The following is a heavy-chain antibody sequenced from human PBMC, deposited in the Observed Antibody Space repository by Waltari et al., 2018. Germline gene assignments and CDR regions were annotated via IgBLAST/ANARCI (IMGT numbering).Heavy chain of an antibody. V-gene: IGHV3-7*01. J-gene: IGHJ4*02. CDR2: IQQDGSEK. Sequence: EVQLVASGGGLVQPGGSLSLSCAASGFIFSSYWMTWVRQAPGKGLEGVANIQQDGSEKYYVDSVKGRFTISRDNAKNSLYLQMNSLRAEDTAVYYCARGSRAFDYWGQGTLVTVSS. CDR3: ARGSRAFDY. CDR1: GFIFSSYW.